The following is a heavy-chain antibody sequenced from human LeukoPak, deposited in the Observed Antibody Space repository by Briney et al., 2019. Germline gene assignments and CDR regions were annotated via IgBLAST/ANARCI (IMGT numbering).Heavy chain of an antibody. D-gene: IGHD6-19*01. CDR2: IWYDGSNK. J-gene: IGHJ4*02. V-gene: IGHV3-33*01. Sequence: PGRSLRLSCTASGFTFSSYGMHWVRQAPGKGLEWVAVIWYDGSNKYYADSVKGRFTISRDNSKNTLYLQMNSLRAEDTAVYYCAGDSIAVAGTIEYWGQGTLVTVSS. CDR1: GFTFSSYG. CDR3: AGDSIAVAGTIEY.